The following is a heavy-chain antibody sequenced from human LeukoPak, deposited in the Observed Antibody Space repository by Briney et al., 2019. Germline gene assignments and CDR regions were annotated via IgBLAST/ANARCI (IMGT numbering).Heavy chain of an antibody. Sequence: KTSETLSLTCAVYGGSFSGYYWSWIRQPPGKGLEWIGEINHSGSTYYNPSLKSRVTISVDTSKNQFSLKLSSVTAADTAVYYCAREDIAVAGIGAFDIWGQGTMVTVSS. D-gene: IGHD6-19*01. V-gene: IGHV4-34*01. CDR3: AREDIAVAGIGAFDI. CDR2: INHSGST. CDR1: GGSFSGYY. J-gene: IGHJ3*02.